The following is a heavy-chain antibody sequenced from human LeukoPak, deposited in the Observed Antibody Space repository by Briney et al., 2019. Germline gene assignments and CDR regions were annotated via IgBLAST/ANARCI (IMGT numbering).Heavy chain of an antibody. CDR1: GGSISSGGYY. Sequence: SQTLSLTCTVSGGSISSGGYYWSWIRQHPGKGLEWIGYIYYSGSTYYNPSLKSRVTISVDTSKSQFSLKLSSVTAADTAVYYCARRSQGRYSSGWFSFDYWGQGTLVTVSS. V-gene: IGHV4-31*03. CDR2: IYYSGST. J-gene: IGHJ4*02. D-gene: IGHD6-19*01. CDR3: ARRSQGRYSSGWFSFDY.